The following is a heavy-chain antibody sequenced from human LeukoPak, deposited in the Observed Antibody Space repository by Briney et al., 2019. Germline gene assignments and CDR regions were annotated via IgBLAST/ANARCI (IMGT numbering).Heavy chain of an antibody. J-gene: IGHJ4*02. CDR1: GYTFSSYG. Sequence: ASVKVSCKASGYTFSSYGISWVRQAPGQGLEWMGWISVYNGNTNYAQKLQGRVTMTRDTSISTAYMELSRLRSDDTAVYYCARGYSSGWRPHDYWGQGTLVTVSS. D-gene: IGHD6-19*01. CDR3: ARGYSSGWRPHDY. CDR2: ISVYNGNT. V-gene: IGHV1-18*01.